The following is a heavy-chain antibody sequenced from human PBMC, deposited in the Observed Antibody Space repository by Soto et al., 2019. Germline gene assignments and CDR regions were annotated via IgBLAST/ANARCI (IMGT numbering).Heavy chain of an antibody. CDR3: ARDSGGYYYYYGMDV. Sequence: PSETLSLTCTVSGGSISSYYWSWIRQPPGKRLEWIGYIYYSGSTNYNPSLKSRVTISVDMSKNQFSLKLSSVTAADTAVYYCARDSGGYYYYYGMDVWGQGTTVTVSS. CDR2: IYYSGST. V-gene: IGHV4-59*01. D-gene: IGHD3-10*01. J-gene: IGHJ6*02. CDR1: GGSISSYY.